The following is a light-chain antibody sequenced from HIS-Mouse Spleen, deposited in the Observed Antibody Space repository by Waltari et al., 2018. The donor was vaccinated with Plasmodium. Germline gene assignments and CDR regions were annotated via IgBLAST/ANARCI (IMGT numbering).Light chain of an antibody. J-gene: IGKJ1*01. CDR2: KAS. CDR1: QSISSW. Sequence: DIQMTQSPSTLSASVGDRVTITCRARQSISSWLAWYQPKPGKAPKLLIYKASSLESGVPSRFSGSGSGTEFTLTISSLQPDDFATYYCQQYNSYSWTFGQGTKVEIK. V-gene: IGKV1-5*03. CDR3: QQYNSYSWT.